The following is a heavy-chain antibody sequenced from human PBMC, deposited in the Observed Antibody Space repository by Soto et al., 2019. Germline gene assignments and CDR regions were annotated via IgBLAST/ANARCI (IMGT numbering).Heavy chain of an antibody. CDR3: AREGPAPYYYYGMDV. CDR2: ISGYNGNT. V-gene: IGHV1-18*01. CDR1: GYSFTTYG. J-gene: IGHJ6*02. Sequence: QVQLVQSRGEVKKPGASVKVSCKTSGYSFTTYGISWVRQAPGKGLEWMGWISGYNGNTNHAQNLQGRVTMTTDTSTSTAYMELRSLRSDDTAVYYCAREGPAPYYYYGMDVWGQGSTVTVSS.